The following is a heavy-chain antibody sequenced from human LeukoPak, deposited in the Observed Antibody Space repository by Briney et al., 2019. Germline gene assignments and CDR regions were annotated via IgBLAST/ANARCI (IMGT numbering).Heavy chain of an antibody. CDR3: AKETRGSYSDY. D-gene: IGHD5-12*01. Sequence: WVAFIIYDGINRYYAASGKGRFTISRENSKNTLYLQMNSLRAEDTAVYYCAKETRGSYSDYWGQGTLVTVSS. J-gene: IGHJ4*02. CDR2: IIYDGINR. V-gene: IGHV3-30*02.